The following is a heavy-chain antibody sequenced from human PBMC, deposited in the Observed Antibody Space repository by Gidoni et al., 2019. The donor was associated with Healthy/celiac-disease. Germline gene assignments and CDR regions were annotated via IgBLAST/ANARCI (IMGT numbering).Heavy chain of an antibody. CDR1: GFTVSSNY. Sequence: EVQLVETGGGLIQPGGSLRLSCAASGFTVSSNYMSWVRQAPGTGLEWVSVIYSGGSTYYADSVKGRFTISRDNSKNTLYLQMNSLRAEDTAVYYCARVGDDYYYYGMDVWGQGTTVTVSS. CDR3: ARVGDDYYYYGMDV. D-gene: IGHD3-10*01. V-gene: IGHV3-53*02. CDR2: IYSGGST. J-gene: IGHJ6*02.